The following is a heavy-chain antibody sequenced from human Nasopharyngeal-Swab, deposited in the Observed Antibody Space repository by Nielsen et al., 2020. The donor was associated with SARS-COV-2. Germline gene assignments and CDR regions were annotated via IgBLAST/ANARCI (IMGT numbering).Heavy chain of an antibody. D-gene: IGHD3-16*01. Sequence: GESLKISCAASGFSFNNYGMHWVRQAPGKGLEWVAVISYDGSIKHYGNSLKGRFTISKDSSKKTVYLQMNSLETEDTAVYYCAKGRTVFMITYGAVMDFDIWGQGTLVTVSS. V-gene: IGHV3-30*18. CDR2: ISYDGSIK. J-gene: IGHJ4*02. CDR1: GFSFNNYG. CDR3: AKGRTVFMITYGAVMDFDI.